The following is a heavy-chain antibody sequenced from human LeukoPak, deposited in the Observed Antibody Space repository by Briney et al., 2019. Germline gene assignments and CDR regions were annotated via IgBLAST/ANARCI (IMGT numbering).Heavy chain of an antibody. D-gene: IGHD1-1*01. J-gene: IGHJ4*02. V-gene: IGHV3-21*01. CDR3: ARDANNWNDANDGGGTEVYYFDY. CDR1: GFTFSSYS. CDR2: ISSSSSYI. Sequence: KSGGSLRLSCAASGFTFSSYSMNWVRQAPGKGPEWVSSISSSSSYIYYADSVKGRFTISRDNAKNSLYLQMNSLRAEDTAVYYCARDANNWNDANDGGGTEVYYFDYWGQGTLVTVSS.